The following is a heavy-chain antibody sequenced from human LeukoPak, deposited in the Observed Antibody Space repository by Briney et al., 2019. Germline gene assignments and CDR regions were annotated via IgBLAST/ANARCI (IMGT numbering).Heavy chain of an antibody. Sequence: PGGSLRLSCAASGFTFRTSGMNWVRQPPGKGLEWIGEINHSGSTNYNPSLKSRVTISVDTSKNQFSLKLSSVTAADTAVYYCARLDYGDYYFDYWGQGTLVTVSS. J-gene: IGHJ4*02. CDR2: INHSGST. V-gene: IGHV4-34*01. D-gene: IGHD4-17*01. CDR3: ARLDYGDYYFDY. CDR1: GFTFRTSG.